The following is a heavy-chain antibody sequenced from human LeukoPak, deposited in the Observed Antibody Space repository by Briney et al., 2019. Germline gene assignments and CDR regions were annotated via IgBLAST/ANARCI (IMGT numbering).Heavy chain of an antibody. CDR1: GFTFYSYA. D-gene: IGHD4-23*01. J-gene: IGHJ4*02. Sequence: GGSLRLSCAASGFTFYSYAMNWVRQAPGKGLEWVLTISGTDGSTYYADSVKGRFTISRDNSKNTLYLQMNSLRAEDTALYYCAKDLRLSVGTSPFDYWGQGTLVTVSS. CDR2: ISGTDGST. CDR3: AKDLRLSVGTSPFDY. V-gene: IGHV3-23*01.